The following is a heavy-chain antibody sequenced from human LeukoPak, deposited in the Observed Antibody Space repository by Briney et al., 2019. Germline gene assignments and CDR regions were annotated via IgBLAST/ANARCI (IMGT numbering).Heavy chain of an antibody. J-gene: IGHJ4*02. D-gene: IGHD4-23*01. Sequence: ASETLSLTCAVYGGSFSGYYWSWIRQPPGKGLEWIGEINHSGSTNYNPSLKSRVTISVDTSKNQLSLKLSSVTAADTAVYYCARGLGLRWQYFDYSGQGTLVTVSS. CDR1: GGSFSGYY. V-gene: IGHV4-34*01. CDR3: ARGLGLRWQYFDY. CDR2: INHSGST.